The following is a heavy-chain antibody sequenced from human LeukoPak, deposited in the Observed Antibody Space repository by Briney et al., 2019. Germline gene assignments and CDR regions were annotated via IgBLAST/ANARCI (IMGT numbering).Heavy chain of an antibody. CDR3: AKTRSIRDGLTEHAFDI. CDR2: ISWNSGSI. CDR1: GFTFDDYA. V-gene: IGHV3-9*01. D-gene: IGHD5-24*01. J-gene: IGHJ3*02. Sequence: GGSLRLSCAASGFTFDDYAMHWVRQAPGKGLEWVSGISWNSGSIGYADSVKGRFTISRDNAKNSLYLQMNSLRAEDTALYYCAKTRSIRDGLTEHAFDIWGRGTMVTVSS.